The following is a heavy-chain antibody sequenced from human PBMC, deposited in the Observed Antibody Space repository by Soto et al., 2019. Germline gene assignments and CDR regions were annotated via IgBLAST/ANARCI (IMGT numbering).Heavy chain of an antibody. V-gene: IGHV3-23*01. J-gene: IGHJ4*02. CDR2: ISGSDGKT. CDR3: ARSSYLDY. CDR1: GFRFFIYS. Sequence: VVSLIVSCAASGFRFFIYSFSWVRQAPGKGLEWVSTISGSDGKTFYADSVKGRFSISRDTSQSTLYLQMNSLRADDTAMYYCARSSYLDYWGQGTRVTSPQ.